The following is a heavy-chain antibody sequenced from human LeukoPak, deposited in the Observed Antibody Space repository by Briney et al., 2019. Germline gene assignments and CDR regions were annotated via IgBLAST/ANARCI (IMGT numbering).Heavy chain of an antibody. CDR1: GGSFSGYY. J-gene: IGHJ4*02. Sequence: SETLSLTCAVYGGSFSGYYWSWIRQPPGKGLEWIGEINHSGSTNYNPSLKSRVTISVDTSKNQFSLKLSSVTAADTAVYYCARTLKVATMYYWGQGTLVTVSS. D-gene: IGHD5-12*01. CDR3: ARTLKVATMYY. V-gene: IGHV4-34*01. CDR2: INHSGST.